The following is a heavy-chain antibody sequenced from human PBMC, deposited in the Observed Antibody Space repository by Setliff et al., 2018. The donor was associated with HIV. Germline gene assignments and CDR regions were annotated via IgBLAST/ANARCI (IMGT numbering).Heavy chain of an antibody. V-gene: IGHV4-31*03. J-gene: IGHJ6*03. CDR2: IYYTGST. Sequence: LSLTCTVSGGSISSRGDYWSWVRQHPGKGLEWIGYIYYTGSTYSNPSLQSRVRISVDTSKNQFSLRLNSVTAADTAVYYCARDSANGKTANLNYLDVWGKGTTVTVS. CDR1: GGSISSRGDY. D-gene: IGHD2-8*01. CDR3: ARDSANGKTANLNYLDV.